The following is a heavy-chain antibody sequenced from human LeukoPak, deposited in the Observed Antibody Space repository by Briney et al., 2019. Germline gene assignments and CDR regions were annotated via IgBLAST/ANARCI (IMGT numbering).Heavy chain of an antibody. V-gene: IGHV5-10-1*01. CDR3: ARQGRGSYRRDFDY. Sequence: LQISCNGSGYRFTSNWLSWVRQMPGNGVEWMERIDPSGSHINYSPSFQGHVTISVDKSISTAYPQWSSLRASDTAMYYCARQGRGSYRRDFDYWGQGTLVTVSS. CDR1: GYRFTSNW. J-gene: IGHJ4*02. CDR2: IDPSGSHI. D-gene: IGHD1-26*01.